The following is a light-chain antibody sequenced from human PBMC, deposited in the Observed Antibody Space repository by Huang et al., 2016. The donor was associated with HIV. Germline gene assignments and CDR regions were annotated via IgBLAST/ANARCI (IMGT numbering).Light chain of an antibody. Sequence: ENVLTQSPGTLSLSPGERATLSCRASQRVNDNYLAWYQQNPGQAPRRLIYGASTRATGIPDRFRGSGSGTDFTLTIIRLAPEDFAVYYCQQYGSSGTFGQGTRVDI. CDR2: GAS. CDR1: QRVNDNY. V-gene: IGKV3-20*01. CDR3: QQYGSSGT. J-gene: IGKJ1*01.